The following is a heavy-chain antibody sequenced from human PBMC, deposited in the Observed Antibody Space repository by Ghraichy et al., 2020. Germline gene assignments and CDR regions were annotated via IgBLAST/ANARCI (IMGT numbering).Heavy chain of an antibody. Sequence: GGSLRLSCAASGFDFEDYTMHWVRQAPGKAPEWISLIARDGDITKYADSVNGRFTMSRDNNRNLLYLQMDSLTFQYSAVYFCATLGSAYDLWGQGTVVTVSS. V-gene: IGHV3-43*01. CDR1: GFDFEDYT. CDR3: ATLGSAYDL. D-gene: IGHD2-21*01. J-gene: IGHJ3*01. CDR2: IARDGDIT.